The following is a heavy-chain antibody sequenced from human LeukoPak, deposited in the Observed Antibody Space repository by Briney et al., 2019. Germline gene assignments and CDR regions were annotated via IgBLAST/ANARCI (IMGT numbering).Heavy chain of an antibody. Sequence: PGGSLRLSCTASGFIFNDFWMSWVRQAPGEGLEWVANIRQDGGAKNYVDSVKGRFTISRDNAKKSLYLQMNSLRAEDTAVYYCARDGMDFWSGYHSPFDYWGQGTLVTVSS. V-gene: IGHV3-7*01. CDR2: IRQDGGAK. J-gene: IGHJ4*02. CDR3: ARDGMDFWSGYHSPFDY. D-gene: IGHD3-3*01. CDR1: GFIFNDFW.